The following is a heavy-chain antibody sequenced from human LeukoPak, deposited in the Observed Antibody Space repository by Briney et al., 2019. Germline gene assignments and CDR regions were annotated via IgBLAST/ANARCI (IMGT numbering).Heavy chain of an antibody. Sequence: PGGSLRLSCAASGFTFKSYAMSGVRQAPGKGVEWVSAICGRGGSTYYADSVKGRFTISRDNSKNTLYLQMNSLRAEDTAVYYCAKDRWGKRITIFLDGGWDAFDIWGQGTMVTVSS. J-gene: IGHJ3*02. D-gene: IGHD3-9*01. CDR1: GFTFKSYA. CDR3: AKDRWGKRITIFLDGGWDAFDI. CDR2: ICGRGGST. V-gene: IGHV3-23*01.